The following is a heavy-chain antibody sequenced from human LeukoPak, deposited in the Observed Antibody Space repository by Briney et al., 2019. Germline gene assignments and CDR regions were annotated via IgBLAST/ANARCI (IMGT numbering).Heavy chain of an antibody. CDR3: VRGGPSTWF. V-gene: IGHV3-74*01. Sequence: GGSLRLSCAASGFTFKLYWMHWVRQVPGKGPVWVARINDDGSDTVYADSVKGRFTIYRDDAKNMLFLQMNSLRGEDTAVYHCVRGGPSTWFWGQGTLVTVSS. CDR1: GFTFKLYW. J-gene: IGHJ4*02. CDR2: INDDGSDT. D-gene: IGHD3-22*01.